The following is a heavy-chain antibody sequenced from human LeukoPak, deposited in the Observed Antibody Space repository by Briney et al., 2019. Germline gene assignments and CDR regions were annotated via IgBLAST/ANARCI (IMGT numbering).Heavy chain of an antibody. Sequence: GGSLRLSCAASGFTFSSYAMSWVRQAAGKGLEWVSAISGSGGSTYYADSVKGRFTISRDNSKNTLYLQMNSLRAEDTAVYYCAKAFAMIVVVSKHFDYWGQGTLVTVSS. J-gene: IGHJ4*02. V-gene: IGHV3-23*01. CDR1: GFTFSSYA. CDR2: ISGSGGST. CDR3: AKAFAMIVVVSKHFDY. D-gene: IGHD3-22*01.